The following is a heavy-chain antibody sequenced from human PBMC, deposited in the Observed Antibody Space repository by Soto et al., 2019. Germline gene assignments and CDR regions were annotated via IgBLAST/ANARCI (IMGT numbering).Heavy chain of an antibody. V-gene: IGHV3-30-3*01. CDR2: ISYDGSNK. CDR1: GFTFSSYA. J-gene: IGHJ4*02. Sequence: QVQLVESGGGVVQPGRSLRLSCAASGFTFSSYAMHWVRQAPGKGLEWVAVISYDGSNKYYADPVKGRFTISRDNSKNTLYLQMNSLRAEDTAVYYCARQAALRPYWGQGTLVTVSS. D-gene: IGHD2-15*01. CDR3: ARQAALRPY.